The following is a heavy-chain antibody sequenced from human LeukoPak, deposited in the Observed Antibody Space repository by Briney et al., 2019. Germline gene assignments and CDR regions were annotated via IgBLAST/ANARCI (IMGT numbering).Heavy chain of an antibody. CDR2: IYPGDSDT. D-gene: IGHD2-2*01. J-gene: IGHJ5*02. Sequence: GESLKISCKGSGYSFTSYWIGWVRRMPGKGLEWMGIIYPGDSDTRYSPSFQGQVTISADKSISTAYLQWSSLKASDTAMYYCARARKDIVVVPAAINWFDPWGQGTLVTVSS. CDR1: GYSFTSYW. CDR3: ARARKDIVVVPAAINWFDP. V-gene: IGHV5-51*01.